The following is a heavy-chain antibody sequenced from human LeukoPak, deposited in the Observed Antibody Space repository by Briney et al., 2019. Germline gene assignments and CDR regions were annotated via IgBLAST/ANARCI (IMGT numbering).Heavy chain of an antibody. Sequence: ASVKVSCKASGYTFTGYYMHWVRQAPGQGLEWMGWINPSSGGTNYAQKFQGWVTMTRDTSISTAYMELSRLRSDDTAVYYCARVGDGDSSLYDYWGQGTLVTVSS. D-gene: IGHD5-24*01. CDR1: GYTFTGYY. J-gene: IGHJ4*02. V-gene: IGHV1-2*04. CDR2: INPSSGGT. CDR3: ARVGDGDSSLYDY.